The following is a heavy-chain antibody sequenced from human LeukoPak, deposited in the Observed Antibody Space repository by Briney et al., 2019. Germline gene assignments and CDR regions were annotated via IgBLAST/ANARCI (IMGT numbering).Heavy chain of an antibody. CDR2: IYHSGST. J-gene: IGHJ4*02. D-gene: IGHD6-13*01. Sequence: SETLSLTCTVSGYSISSGYYWGWIRQPPGKGLEWIGSIYHSGSTYYNPSLKSRVTISVDTSKNQFSLKLSSVTAADTAVYYCARDARGKQQLVQSDYWGQGTLVTVSS. CDR3: ARDARGKQQLVQSDY. CDR1: GYSISSGYY. V-gene: IGHV4-38-2*02.